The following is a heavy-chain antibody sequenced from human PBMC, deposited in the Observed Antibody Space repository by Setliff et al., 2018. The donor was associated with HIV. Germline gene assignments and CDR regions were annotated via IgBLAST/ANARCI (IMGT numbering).Heavy chain of an antibody. CDR3: ATGGYYYYDKSDYYYHIDV. CDR2: IIPIYGTA. CDR1: GGTFSSYA. J-gene: IGHJ6*03. V-gene: IGHV1-69*13. D-gene: IGHD3-22*01. Sequence: SVKVSCKASGGTFSSYAISWVRQAPGQGLEWMGGIIPIYGTANYAQKCQGRVTITADESSSTAYMELSSLRSEDTAGYYCATGGYYYYDKSDYYYHIDVWGKGTTVTVSS.